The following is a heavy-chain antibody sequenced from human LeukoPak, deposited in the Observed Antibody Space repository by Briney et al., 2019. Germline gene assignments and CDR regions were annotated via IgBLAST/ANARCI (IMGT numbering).Heavy chain of an antibody. Sequence: ASVKVSCKASGYTFTSYGISWVRQAPGQGLEWMCWISAYNGNTNSAQKLQGRVTMTTDTSTSTAYMELRSLRSDDTAVYYCAREFTAYDFWSGYIPLDYWGQGTPVTVSS. CDR2: ISAYNGNT. J-gene: IGHJ4*02. D-gene: IGHD3-3*01. CDR3: AREFTAYDFWSGYIPLDY. V-gene: IGHV1-18*01. CDR1: GYTFTSYG.